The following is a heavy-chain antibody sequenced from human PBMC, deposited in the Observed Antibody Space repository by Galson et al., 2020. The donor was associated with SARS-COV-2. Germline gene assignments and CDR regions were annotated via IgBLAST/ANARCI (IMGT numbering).Heavy chain of an antibody. CDR3: ARVETLEVHY. CDR2: IYYSGST. D-gene: IGHD3-3*01. J-gene: IGHJ4*02. V-gene: IGHV4-39*06. Sequence: SETLSLTCTVSGGSISSSSYYWGWIRQPPGKGLEWIGSIYYSGSTYYNPSLKSRVTISVDTSKNQFPLKLSSVTAADTAVDYSARVETLEVHYWGQGTLVTVSS. CDR1: GGSISSSSYY.